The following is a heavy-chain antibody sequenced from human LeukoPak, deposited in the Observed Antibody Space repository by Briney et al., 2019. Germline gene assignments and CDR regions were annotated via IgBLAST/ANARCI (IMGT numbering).Heavy chain of an antibody. CDR2: INSDGST. V-gene: IGHV3-53*01. Sequence: PGGSRRLSCVASGFTVSNSYITWVRQAPGKGLEWVSIINSDGSTYYTDSVKGRITISRDNSKNTVFLQMNSLRAEDTAVYYCARDLNCWGQGTLVTVSS. CDR3: ARDLNC. CDR1: GFTVSNSY. J-gene: IGHJ4*02.